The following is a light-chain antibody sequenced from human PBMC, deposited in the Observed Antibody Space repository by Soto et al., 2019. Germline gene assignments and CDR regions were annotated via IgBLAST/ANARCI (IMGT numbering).Light chain of an antibody. J-gene: IGKJ1*01. CDR2: GAS. CDR3: HQYGSSLKPT. Sequence: EIVLTQSPGTLSLSPGERATLSCRASQSVSSSYLAWYQQKPGQAPRLLIYGASSRATGIPDRFSGSGSGTDFTLNISRLEPADVAVYYCHQYGSSLKPTCGQGTKVDI. V-gene: IGKV3-20*01. CDR1: QSVSSSY.